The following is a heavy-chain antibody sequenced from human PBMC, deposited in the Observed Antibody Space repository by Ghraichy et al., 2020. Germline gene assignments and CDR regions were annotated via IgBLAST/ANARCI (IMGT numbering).Heavy chain of an antibody. CDR1: GFSLSTSGMC. D-gene: IGHD3-16*01. CDR2: IDWDDDK. CDR3: ARTLYQGGPPANYGMDV. J-gene: IGHJ6*02. Sequence: SGPTLVKPTQTLTLTCTFSGFSLSTSGMCVSWIRQPPGKALEWLARIDWDDDKYYSTSLKTRLTISKDTSKNQVVLTMTNMDPVDTATYYCARTLYQGGPPANYGMDVWGQGTTVTVSS. V-gene: IGHV2-70*11.